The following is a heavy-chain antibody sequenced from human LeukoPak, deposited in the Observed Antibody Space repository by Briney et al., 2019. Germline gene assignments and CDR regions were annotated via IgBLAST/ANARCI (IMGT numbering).Heavy chain of an antibody. D-gene: IGHD3-10*01. CDR1: GGSFSGYY. J-gene: IGHJ4*02. CDR2: IYYSGST. CDR3: ARQGYYGSGSYTRFDY. V-gene: IGHV4-34*01. Sequence: SETLSLTCAVYGGSFSGYYWSWIRQPPGKGLEWIGGIYYSGSTYYNTSLKSRVTISVDTSKNQFSLKLSSVTAADTAVYYCARQGYYGSGSYTRFDYWGQGTLVTVSS.